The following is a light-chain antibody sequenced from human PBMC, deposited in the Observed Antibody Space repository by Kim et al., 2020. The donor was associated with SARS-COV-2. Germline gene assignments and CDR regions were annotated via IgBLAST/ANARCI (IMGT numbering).Light chain of an antibody. CDR3: QQFYNWPPIT. CDR1: QSVGSN. CDR2: GAS. J-gene: IGKJ5*01. V-gene: IGKV3-15*01. Sequence: IVMTQSPATLSVSPGERATLSCRASQSVGSNLAWYQQKPGQAPRLLLYGASTRATGIPARFSGSGSGTEFTLTISSLQSEDVAVYYCQQFYNWPPITFGQGTRLEIK.